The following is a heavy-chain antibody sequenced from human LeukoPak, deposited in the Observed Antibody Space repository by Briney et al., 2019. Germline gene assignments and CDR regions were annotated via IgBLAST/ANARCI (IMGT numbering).Heavy chain of an antibody. Sequence: ASVKVSCKASGYTFTGYYMHWVRQAPGQGLEWMGWINPNSGGTNYAQKFQGRITMTRDTSISTAYMEMRRLRSDDTAVYYCARGYGSGTYYHLWGQGTLVTVSS. CDR2: INPNSGGT. V-gene: IGHV1-2*02. D-gene: IGHD3-10*01. CDR1: GYTFTGYY. CDR3: ARGYGSGTYYHL. J-gene: IGHJ5*02.